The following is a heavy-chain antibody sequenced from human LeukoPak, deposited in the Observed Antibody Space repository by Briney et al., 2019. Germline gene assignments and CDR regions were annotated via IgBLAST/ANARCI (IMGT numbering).Heavy chain of an antibody. J-gene: IGHJ4*02. D-gene: IGHD1-26*01. CDR2: IRSKAYGGTT. CDR1: GFTFGDYA. Sequence: GGSLRLSCTASGFTFGDYAMSWVRQAPGKGLEWVGFIRSKAYGGTTEYAASVKGRFTISRDDSKSIGYLQMNSLKTEDTAVYYCTRVGGSYSYYFDYWGQGTLVTVSS. V-gene: IGHV3-49*04. CDR3: TRVGGSYSYYFDY.